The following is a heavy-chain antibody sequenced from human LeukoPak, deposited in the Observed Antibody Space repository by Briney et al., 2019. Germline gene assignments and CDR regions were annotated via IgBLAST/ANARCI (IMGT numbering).Heavy chain of an antibody. J-gene: IGHJ4*02. CDR1: GYSISSGYY. V-gene: IGHV4-38-2*02. D-gene: IGHD2-2*01. CDR3: ASLPTKRYCSSTSCQYYFDY. CDR2: IYHSGST. Sequence: SETLSLTCTVSGYSISSGYYWGCIRQPPGKGLEWIGNIYHSGSTYYNPSLKSRVTISVDTSKNQFSLKLSSVTAADTAVYYCASLPTKRYCSSTSCQYYFDYWGQGTLVTVSS.